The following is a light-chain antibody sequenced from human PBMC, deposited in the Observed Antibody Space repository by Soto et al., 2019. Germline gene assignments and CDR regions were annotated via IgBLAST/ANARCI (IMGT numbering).Light chain of an antibody. Sequence: EIVMTQSPDTLSVSPGESATLSCRASQSVSNNLAWYQQIPGQAPRLLVYDASTRETGVRARFTGSGSGTEFSLTTSCLQSEDFAVYYCQQYNNCPRTFGQGTKVEI. CDR2: DAS. J-gene: IGKJ1*01. CDR3: QQYNNCPRT. V-gene: IGKV3-15*01. CDR1: QSVSNN.